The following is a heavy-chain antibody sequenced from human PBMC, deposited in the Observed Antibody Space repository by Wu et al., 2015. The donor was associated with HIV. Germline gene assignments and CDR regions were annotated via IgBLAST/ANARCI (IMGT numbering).Heavy chain of an antibody. Sequence: QVQFVQSGAEVKKPGSSVKVSCKVSGGSLISYAIHWVRQAPGQGLEWIGRIIPIFGTTNYAQTFQDRVTIVADASTSTAYMEFRSLGSEDTAVYYCARGYSSTWYDYFDCWGQGTLVTVSS. V-gene: IGHV1-69*13. CDR1: GGSLISYA. D-gene: IGHD6-13*01. J-gene: IGHJ4*02. CDR2: IIPIFGTT. CDR3: ARGYSSTWYDYFDC.